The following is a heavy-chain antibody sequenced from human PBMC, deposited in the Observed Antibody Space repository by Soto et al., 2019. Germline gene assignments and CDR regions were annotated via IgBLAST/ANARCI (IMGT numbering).Heavy chain of an antibody. CDR1: GFTFSGSA. CDR3: TRLVGDYDAFDI. V-gene: IGHV3-73*01. J-gene: IGHJ3*02. CDR2: IRSKANSYAT. D-gene: IGHD4-17*01. Sequence: GGSLRLSCAASGFTFSGSAMHWVRQASGKGLEWVGRIRSKANSYATAYAASVKGRFTISRDDSKNTAYLQMNSLKTEDTAVYYCTRLVGDYDAFDIWGQGTMVTVSS.